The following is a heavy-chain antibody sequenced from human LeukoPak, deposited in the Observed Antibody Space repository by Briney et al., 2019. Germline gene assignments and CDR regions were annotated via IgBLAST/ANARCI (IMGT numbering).Heavy chain of an antibody. CDR1: GYTFTGYY. Sequence: GASVKVSCKASGYTFTGYYMHWVRQAPGQGLEWMGWINPNSGSTNYAQRFQGRVTMTRDTSISTAYMELSRLRSDDTAVYYCARRYCSSTSCYTADFDYWGQGTLVTVSS. CDR2: INPNSGST. CDR3: ARRYCSSTSCYTADFDY. D-gene: IGHD2-2*02. V-gene: IGHV1-2*02. J-gene: IGHJ4*02.